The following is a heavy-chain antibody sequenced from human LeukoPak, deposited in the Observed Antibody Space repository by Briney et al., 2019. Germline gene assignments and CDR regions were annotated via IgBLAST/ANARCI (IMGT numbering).Heavy chain of an antibody. V-gene: IGHV3-48*03. CDR1: GFTFSSYE. CDR3: AKDKYSPFDY. J-gene: IGHJ4*02. Sequence: GGSLRLSCAASGFTFSSYEMNWVRQAPGKGLEWVSYISSSGSTIYYADSVKGRFTISRDNSKDTLYLQMNSLRAEDTAVYYCAKDKYSPFDYWGQGTLVTVSS. CDR2: ISSSGSTI. D-gene: IGHD5-18*01.